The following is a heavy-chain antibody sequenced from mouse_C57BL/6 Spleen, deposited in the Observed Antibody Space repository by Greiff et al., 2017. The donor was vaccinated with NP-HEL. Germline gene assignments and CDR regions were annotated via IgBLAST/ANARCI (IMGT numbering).Heavy chain of an antibody. V-gene: IGHV5-16*01. J-gene: IGHJ2*01. CDR1: GFTFSDYY. CDR2: INYDGSST. D-gene: IGHD2-4*01. CDR3: ARDLIMDY. Sequence: EVMLVESEGGLVQPGSSMKLSCTASGFTFSDYYMAWVRQVPEKGLEWVANINYDGSSTYYLDSLKSRFIISSDNAKNILYLQMSSLKSEDTATYYCARDLIMDYWGQGTTLTVSS.